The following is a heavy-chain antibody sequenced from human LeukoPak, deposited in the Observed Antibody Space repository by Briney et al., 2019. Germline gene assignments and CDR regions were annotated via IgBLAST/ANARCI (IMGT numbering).Heavy chain of an antibody. CDR1: DDSFSSHY. CDR3: ARDLVTVTKGFDI. D-gene: IGHD4-17*01. J-gene: IGHJ3*02. CDR2: ISYIGST. V-gene: IGHV4-59*11. Sequence: SETLSLTCAVSDDSFSSHYWTWIRQPPGKGLEWIGYISYIGSTNYNPSLKSRVTISIDTSRNQLSLRLSSVTAADTAVYYCARDLVTVTKGFDIWGQGTMVSVSS.